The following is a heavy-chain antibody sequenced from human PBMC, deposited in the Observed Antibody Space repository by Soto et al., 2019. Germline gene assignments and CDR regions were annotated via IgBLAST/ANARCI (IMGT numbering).Heavy chain of an antibody. CDR1: GFTFNTYD. CDR2: ITTSSAYI. V-gene: IGHV3-21*01. Sequence: EVQLVESGGGLVKPGGSLRISCAASGFTFNTYDMNWVRQAPGKGLEWVSSITTSSAYIYYADSLKGRITISRDNATNSLFLQMNSLRAEDTAVYYCVMSGTARLLRHSWFDTWGQGTLVTVSS. D-gene: IGHD2-21*01. CDR3: VMSGTARLLRHSWFDT. J-gene: IGHJ5*02.